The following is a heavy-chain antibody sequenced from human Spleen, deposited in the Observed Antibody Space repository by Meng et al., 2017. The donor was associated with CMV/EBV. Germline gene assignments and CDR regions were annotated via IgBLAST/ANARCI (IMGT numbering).Heavy chain of an antibody. D-gene: IGHD1-26*01. CDR2: IDPSGGST. J-gene: IGHJ4*02. V-gene: IGHV1-46*01. Sequence: SVYPFTSYYMHWVRQAPGQGLEWVGVIDPSGGSTTYAQKFQDRVTVTRDTSTSTVYMELSSLRSEDTAVYYCATRGGYSGSFCMAFWGQGTLVTVSS. CDR3: ATRGGYSGSFCMAF. CDR1: VYPFTSYY.